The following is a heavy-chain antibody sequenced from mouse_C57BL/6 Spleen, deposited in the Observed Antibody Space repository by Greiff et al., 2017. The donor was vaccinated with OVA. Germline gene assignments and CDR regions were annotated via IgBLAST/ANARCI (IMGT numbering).Heavy chain of an antibody. V-gene: IGHV1-80*01. CDR3: ARDSNFRFAY. CDR2: IYPGDGDT. J-gene: IGHJ3*01. CDR1: GYAFSSYW. Sequence: QVQLQQSGAELVKPGASVKLSCKASGYAFSSYWMNWVKQRPGQGLEWIGQIYPGDGDTNYNGKFKGKATLTADKSSSTAYMQLSSLTSEDSAVYFCARDSNFRFAYWGQGTLVTVSA. D-gene: IGHD2-5*01.